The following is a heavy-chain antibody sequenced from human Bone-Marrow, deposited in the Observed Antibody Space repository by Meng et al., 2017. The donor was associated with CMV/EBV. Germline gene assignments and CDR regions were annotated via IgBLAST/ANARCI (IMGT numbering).Heavy chain of an antibody. CDR1: GGSFSGYY. CDR2: INHSGST. CDR3: ARVRVEGNNWFDP. D-gene: IGHD2/OR15-2a*01. Sequence: SETLSLTCAVYGGSFSGYYWSWIRQPPGKGLEWIGEINHSGSTNYNPSLKSRVTISVDTSKNQFSLKLSSVTAADTAVYYCARVRVEGNNWFDPWGQGTLVTVSS. J-gene: IGHJ5*02. V-gene: IGHV4-34*01.